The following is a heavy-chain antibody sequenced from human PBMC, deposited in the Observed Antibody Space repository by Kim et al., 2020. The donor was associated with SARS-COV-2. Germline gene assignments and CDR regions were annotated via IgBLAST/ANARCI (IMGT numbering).Heavy chain of an antibody. CDR1: GFTFSSYG. CDR3: AKEERREWLLRLEYFQH. V-gene: IGHV3-30*18. CDR2: ISYDGSNK. J-gene: IGHJ1*01. Sequence: GGSLRLSCAASGFTFSSYGMHWVRQAPGKGLEWVAVISYDGSNKYYADSVKGRFTISRDNSKNTLYLQMNSLRAEDTAVYYCAKEERREWLLRLEYFQHWGQGTLVTVSS. D-gene: IGHD3-3*01.